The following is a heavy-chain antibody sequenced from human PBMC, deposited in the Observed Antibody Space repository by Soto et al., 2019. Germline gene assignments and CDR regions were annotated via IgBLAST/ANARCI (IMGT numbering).Heavy chain of an antibody. V-gene: IGHV1-69*01. CDR3: ARVGQPVYYYYGMDV. Sequence: QVQLVQSGAEVRAPGSSVKVSCKASGGTFSSHAISWVRQAPGRGLEWVGGIIPIFGTPNYAQRFQDRVKITADESTSTVYLELISLRSDDTAVFYCARVGQPVYYYYGMDVWGQGTTVTVSS. J-gene: IGHJ6*02. D-gene: IGHD5-18*01. CDR2: IIPIFGTP. CDR1: GGTFSSHA.